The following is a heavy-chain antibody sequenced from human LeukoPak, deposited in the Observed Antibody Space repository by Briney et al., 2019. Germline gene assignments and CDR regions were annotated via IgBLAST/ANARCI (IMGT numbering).Heavy chain of an antibody. Sequence: ASVKVSCKASGYTFTSYGISWVRQAPGQGLEWMGWISGYNGYTHYAHNLQGRVTMTTDTSTSTAYMELRSLRSDDTTVYYCARDEARYSSGYYPNWFDPWGQGTLVTVSS. CDR1: GYTFTSYG. CDR2: ISGYNGYT. D-gene: IGHD3-22*01. J-gene: IGHJ5*02. V-gene: IGHV1-18*01. CDR3: ARDEARYSSGYYPNWFDP.